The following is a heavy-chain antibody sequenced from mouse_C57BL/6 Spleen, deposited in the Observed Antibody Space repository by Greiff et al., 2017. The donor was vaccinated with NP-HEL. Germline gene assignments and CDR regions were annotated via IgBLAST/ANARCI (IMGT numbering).Heavy chain of an antibody. CDR1: GFSLTSYG. Sequence: VQLQESGPGLVAPSQCLSITCTVSGFSLTSYGVHWVRQPPGKGLEWLVVIWSDGSTTYNSALKSRLSISKDNSKSQVFLKMNSLQTDDTAMYYCASHYGSSYEYAMDYWGQGTSVTVSS. CDR3: ASHYGSSYEYAMDY. V-gene: IGHV2-6*03. J-gene: IGHJ4*01. CDR2: IWSDGST. D-gene: IGHD1-1*01.